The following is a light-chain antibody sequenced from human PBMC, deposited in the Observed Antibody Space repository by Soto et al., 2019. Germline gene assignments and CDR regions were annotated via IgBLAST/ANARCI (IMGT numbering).Light chain of an antibody. Sequence: EIVWTQSPGTLSLSPGERATLSCRASQSFSSSYLAWYQQKPGQAPRLLIYETSSRATGIPDRCSGSGSQTDFTLTISRLEPEDFAVYYCQQYGTSPRTFGQGTKVDIK. CDR3: QQYGTSPRT. J-gene: IGKJ1*01. CDR2: ETS. CDR1: QSFSSSY. V-gene: IGKV3-20*01.